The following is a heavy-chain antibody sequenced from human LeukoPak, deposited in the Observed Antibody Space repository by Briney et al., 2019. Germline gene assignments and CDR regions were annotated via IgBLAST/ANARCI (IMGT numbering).Heavy chain of an antibody. CDR3: ARAQGLAFDY. CDR2: IDWDDDK. Sequence: SGPALVKPTQTLTLTCTFSGFSLSTSGMRVSWIRQPPEKALEWLARIDWDDDKFYSTSLKTRLTISKDTSKNQVVLAMTNMDPVDTATYYCARAQGLAFDYWGQGTLVTVSS. D-gene: IGHD3-22*01. J-gene: IGHJ4*02. CDR1: GFSLSTSGMR. V-gene: IGHV2-70*04.